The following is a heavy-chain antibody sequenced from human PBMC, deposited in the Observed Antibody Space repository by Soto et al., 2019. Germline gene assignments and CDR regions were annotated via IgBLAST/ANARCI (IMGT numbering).Heavy chain of an antibody. CDR3: ARGYYDSPGYHAVWFDP. V-gene: IGHV1-46*02. Sequence: ASVKVSCKASGYTFNNYNIHWVRQAPGHGLEWMGVINPSGGSRSYAQKLQGRVTMTRDTSTSTVYMELSSLRYEDTAVYFCARGYYDSPGYHAVWFDPWGQETLVTVS. CDR2: INPSGGSR. D-gene: IGHD3-22*01. CDR1: GYTFNNYN. J-gene: IGHJ5*02.